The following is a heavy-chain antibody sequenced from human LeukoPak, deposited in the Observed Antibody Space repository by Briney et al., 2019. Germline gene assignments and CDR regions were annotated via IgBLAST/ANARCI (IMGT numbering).Heavy chain of an antibody. CDR2: IFSGGST. CDR3: AKDLTRSRLWTTKSTGFDY. D-gene: IGHD2-21*01. CDR1: GFTFSSYA. J-gene: IGHJ4*02. Sequence: PGGSLRLSCAASGFTFSSYAMTWVRQAPGKGLEWVSSIFSGGSTYYADSVKGRFTISRDNSKNTLYLQMNSLRAEDTAVYYCAKDLTRSRLWTTKSTGFDYWGQGTLVTVSS. V-gene: IGHV3-23*01.